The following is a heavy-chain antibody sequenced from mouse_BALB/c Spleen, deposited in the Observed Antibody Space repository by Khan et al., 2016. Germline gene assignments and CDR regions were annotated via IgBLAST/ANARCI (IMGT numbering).Heavy chain of an antibody. D-gene: IGHD4-1*01. CDR3: NRSLTGIY. Sequence: VQLQESDTELVKPGASVKISCKATGYTFTDHAIHWVKQRLEQGLEWIGYISPGNGDIKYNEKFKGKATLTADKSSSTAYMQLNSLTSEDSAVYFCNRSLTGIYWGQGTTLAVSS. J-gene: IGHJ2*01. CDR1: GYTFTDHA. CDR2: ISPGNGDI. V-gene: IGHV1S53*03.